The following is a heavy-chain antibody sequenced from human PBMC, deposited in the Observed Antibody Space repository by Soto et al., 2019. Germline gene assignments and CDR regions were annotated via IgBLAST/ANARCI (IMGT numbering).Heavy chain of an antibody. D-gene: IGHD6-13*01. CDR1: GYTFTSYG. CDR3: ARSVAAAGKSPFDY. V-gene: IGHV1-18*01. CDR2: ISAYNGNT. Sequence: ASVKVSCKASGYTFTSYGISWVRQAPGQGLEWMGWISAYNGNTNYAQKLQGRVTMTTDTSTSTAYMELRSLRSDDTAVYYCARSVAAAGKSPFDYWGQGTLVTVSS. J-gene: IGHJ4*02.